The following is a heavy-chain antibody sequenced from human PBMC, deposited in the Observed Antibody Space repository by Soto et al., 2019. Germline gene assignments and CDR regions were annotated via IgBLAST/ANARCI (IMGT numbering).Heavy chain of an antibody. Sequence: GGSLRLSCAASGFTFSNAWMNWVRQAPGKGLEWVGRIKSKTDGGTTDYAAPVKGRFTISRDDSKNTLYLQMNSLKTEDTAVYYCTARTVQYYDFWSGYTGDYYYYGMDVWGQGTTVTVSS. V-gene: IGHV3-15*07. J-gene: IGHJ6*02. CDR1: GFTFSNAW. D-gene: IGHD3-3*01. CDR3: TARTVQYYDFWSGYTGDYYYYGMDV. CDR2: IKSKTDGGTT.